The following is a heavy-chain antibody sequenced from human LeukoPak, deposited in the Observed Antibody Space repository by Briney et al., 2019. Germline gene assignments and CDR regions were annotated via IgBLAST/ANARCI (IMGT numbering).Heavy chain of an antibody. Sequence: SVKVSCKASGYTFTSYYMHWVRQAPGQGLEWMGGIIPIFGTANYAQKFQGRVTITADKSTSTAYMELSSLRSEDTAVYYCARENMVRGVITSFFDYWGQGTLVTVSS. CDR1: GYTFTSYY. V-gene: IGHV1-69*06. J-gene: IGHJ4*02. CDR2: IIPIFGTA. D-gene: IGHD3-10*01. CDR3: ARENMVRGVITSFFDY.